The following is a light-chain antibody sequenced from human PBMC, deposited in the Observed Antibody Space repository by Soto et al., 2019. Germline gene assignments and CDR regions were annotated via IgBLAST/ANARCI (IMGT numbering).Light chain of an antibody. CDR1: QTISRW. V-gene: IGKV1-5*01. Sequence: DIQMTQCPSTLSGSVGDRVTITCRASQTISRWLALYQQKRGKAPRLLMFDTFSLESGVPSRFSGSRSGTEFTLTISSLHPEDIATYYCQQYDNLPITFGQGTRLEIK. CDR3: QQYDNLPIT. CDR2: DTF. J-gene: IGKJ5*01.